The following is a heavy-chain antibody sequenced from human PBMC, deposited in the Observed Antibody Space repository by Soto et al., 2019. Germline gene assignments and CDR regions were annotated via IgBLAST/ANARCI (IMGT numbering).Heavy chain of an antibody. CDR3: ARWVVVVPAAKPGPELRIGYYYGMDV. D-gene: IGHD2-2*02. V-gene: IGHV1-18*01. CDR1: GYTFTSYG. Sequence: ASVKVSCKASGYTFTSYGISWVRQAPGQGLEWMGWISAYNGNTNYAQKLQGRVTMTTDTSTSTAYMELRSLRSDDTAVYYCARWVVVVPAAKPGPELRIGYYYGMDVWGQGTTVTVS. CDR2: ISAYNGNT. J-gene: IGHJ6*02.